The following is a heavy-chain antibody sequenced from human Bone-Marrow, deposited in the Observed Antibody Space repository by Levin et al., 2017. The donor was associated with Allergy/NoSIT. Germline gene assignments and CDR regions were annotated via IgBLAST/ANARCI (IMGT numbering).Heavy chain of an antibody. CDR1: GFTLSSYE. J-gene: IGHJ6*03. CDR3: ARVCSGWYYSYKDV. CDR2: VGVAGDT. Sequence: GESLKISCAASGFTLSSYEMHWVRQVRGKGLEWVSNVGVAGDTYYAGSVEGRFTTSRENAKNSVYLQMNSLRGGDTAVCYCARVCSGWYYSYKDVWGKGTPVTVSS. V-gene: IGHV3-13*04. D-gene: IGHD3-10*02.